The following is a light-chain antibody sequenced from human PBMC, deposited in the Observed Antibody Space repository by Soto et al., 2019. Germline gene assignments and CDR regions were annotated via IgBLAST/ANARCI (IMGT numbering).Light chain of an antibody. Sequence: QSALTQPPSASGSPGQSVAISCTGTASDIGGYNFVSWYQQHPGKAPKLMIYKVNKRPSGVPDRFSGSKSGNTASLTVSGLQAEDEDDYYCSSHGGTSPYVFGTGTKLTVL. J-gene: IGLJ1*01. CDR3: SSHGGTSPYV. CDR2: KVN. V-gene: IGLV2-8*01. CDR1: ASDIGGYNF.